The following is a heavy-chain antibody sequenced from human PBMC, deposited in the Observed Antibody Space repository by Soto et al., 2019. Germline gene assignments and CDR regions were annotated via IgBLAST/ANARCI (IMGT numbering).Heavy chain of an antibody. Sequence: EVQLVESGGGLVQPGGSLRLSCAASGFTFSSYSINWVRQAPGKGLEWFSYITSDSSTISYADSVKGRFTVSRDNAKNSLYLQMNSLRDDDTAVYYCVRVGRGVYGMDVWGQGTSVTVSS. D-gene: IGHD2-8*01. CDR1: GFTFSSYS. J-gene: IGHJ6*02. CDR3: VRVGRGVYGMDV. CDR2: ITSDSSTI. V-gene: IGHV3-48*02.